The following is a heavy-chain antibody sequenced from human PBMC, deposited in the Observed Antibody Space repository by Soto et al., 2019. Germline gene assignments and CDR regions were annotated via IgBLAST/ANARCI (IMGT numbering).Heavy chain of an antibody. D-gene: IGHD2-8*01. CDR3: ARGGRVYCTNGVCYRGRNWYFDL. J-gene: IGHJ2*01. Sequence: QVQLQQWGAGLLKPSETLSLTCAVYGGSFSGYYWSWIRQPPGKGLEWIGEINHSGSTNYNPSLKIRLTISGDTSKNQFSLKLSSVTAADTAVYYCARGGRVYCTNGVCYRGRNWYFDLWGRGTLVTVSS. CDR1: GGSFSGYY. V-gene: IGHV4-34*01. CDR2: INHSGST.